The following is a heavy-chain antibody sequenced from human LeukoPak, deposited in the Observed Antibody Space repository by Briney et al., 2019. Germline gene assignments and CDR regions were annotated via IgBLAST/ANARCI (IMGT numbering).Heavy chain of an antibody. CDR1: GFTFSSYA. Sequence: PGGSLRLSCAASGFTFSSYAMHWVRQAPGKGLEWVAVIWYDGSNKYYADSVKGRFTISRDNSKNTLYLQMNSLRAEDTAVYYCARDLRQWLVGGYFDYWGQGTLVTVSS. CDR3: ARDLRQWLVGGYFDY. V-gene: IGHV3-33*08. CDR2: IWYDGSNK. D-gene: IGHD6-19*01. J-gene: IGHJ4*02.